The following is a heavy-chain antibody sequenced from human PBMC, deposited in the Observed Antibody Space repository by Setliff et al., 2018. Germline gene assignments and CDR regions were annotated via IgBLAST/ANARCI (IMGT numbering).Heavy chain of an antibody. J-gene: IGHJ5*02. CDR2: IFHSGST. CDR1: GYSISSGYY. CDR3: ARGKRWLHLRPWFDP. V-gene: IGHV4-38-2*02. D-gene: IGHD5-12*01. Sequence: SETLSLTCTVSGYSISSGYYWGWIRQPPGKGLEWIGSIFHSGSTFYSPSLKRRVTISEDMSKNQFFLKLSSVTAADTAVYYCARGKRWLHLRPWFDPWGQGTLVTVSS.